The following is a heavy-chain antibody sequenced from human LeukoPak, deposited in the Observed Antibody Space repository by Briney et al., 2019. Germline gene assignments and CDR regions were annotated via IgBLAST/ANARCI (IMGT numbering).Heavy chain of an antibody. CDR3: ARGRGIAARPSNWFDP. Sequence: PRGSLRLSCAASGFTFSSYWMHWVRQAPGKGLVWVSRINSDGSSTSYADSVKGRFTISRDNAKNTLYLQMNSLRAEDTAVYYCARGRGIAARPSNWFDPWGQGTLVTVSS. D-gene: IGHD6-6*01. J-gene: IGHJ5*02. CDR1: GFTFSSYW. V-gene: IGHV3-74*01. CDR2: INSDGSST.